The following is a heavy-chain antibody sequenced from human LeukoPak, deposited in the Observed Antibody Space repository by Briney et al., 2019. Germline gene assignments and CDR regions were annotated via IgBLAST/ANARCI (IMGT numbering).Heavy chain of an antibody. CDR3: ARGYSSSWHHYYYYMDV. J-gene: IGHJ6*03. V-gene: IGHV3-21*01. CDR1: GFTFSSYE. Sequence: PGGSLRLSCAASGFTFSSYEMNWVRQAPGKGLEWVSSISSSSSYIYYADSVKGRFTISRDNAKNSLYLQMNSLRAEDTAVYYCARGYSSSWHHYYYYMDVWGKGTMVTVSS. D-gene: IGHD6-13*01. CDR2: ISSSSSYI.